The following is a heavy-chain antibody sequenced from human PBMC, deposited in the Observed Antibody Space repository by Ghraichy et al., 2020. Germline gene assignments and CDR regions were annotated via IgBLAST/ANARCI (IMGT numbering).Heavy chain of an antibody. D-gene: IGHD4-11*01. V-gene: IGHV3-48*01. Sequence: LTCAASGFTFSSYSMNWVRQAPGKGLEWVSYISGSSSSVYYADSVKGRFTVSRDNAKNSLYLQMSSLRAEDTAVYYCAREENSKSLYYMDVWGKGTTVTVSS. J-gene: IGHJ6*03. CDR2: ISGSSSSV. CDR1: GFTFSSYS. CDR3: AREENSKSLYYMDV.